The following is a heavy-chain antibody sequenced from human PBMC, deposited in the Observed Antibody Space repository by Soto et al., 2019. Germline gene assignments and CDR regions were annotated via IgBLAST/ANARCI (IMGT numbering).Heavy chain of an antibody. CDR2: ISAYNGNT. CDR1: GYTFTSYG. J-gene: IGHJ4*02. D-gene: IGHD3-3*01. V-gene: IGHV1-18*04. CDR3: ARWMYYDFWSGYSPFDY. Sequence: GASVKVSCKASGYTFTSYGISWVRQAPGQGLEWMGWISAYNGNTNYAQKLQGRVTMTTDTSTSTAYMELRSLRSDDTAVYYCARWMYYDFWSGYSPFDYWGQGTLVTVSS.